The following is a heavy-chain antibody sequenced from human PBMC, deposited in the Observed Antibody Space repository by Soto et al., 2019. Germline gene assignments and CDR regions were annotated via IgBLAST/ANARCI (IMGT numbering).Heavy chain of an antibody. CDR2: ISSNSDTI. CDR3: AKDMEWGGMTTIHYFDS. J-gene: IGHJ4*02. Sequence: EVPLVESGGGLVQPGRTLRLSCVASGFTADDYAMHWVRQAPGKGLEWVSGISSNSDTIDYADSVKGRFTISRYNAKNSLFMEMNSLRPEVTALYYCAKDMEWGGMTTIHYFDSWGQGTLVTVSS. V-gene: IGHV3-9*02. D-gene: IGHD4-17*01. CDR1: GFTADDYA.